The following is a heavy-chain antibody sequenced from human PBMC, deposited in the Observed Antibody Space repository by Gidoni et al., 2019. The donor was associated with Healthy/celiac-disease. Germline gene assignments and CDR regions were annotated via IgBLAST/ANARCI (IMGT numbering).Heavy chain of an antibody. D-gene: IGHD6-6*01. CDR1: GFTFRSYA. CDR3: AKDLSSSSGRYYYYXXXV. Sequence: EVQLLESGGGLVQPGGSLRRPCAASGFTFRSYAMRWVRLAPGKGMEWVSAIRGSGGSTYYADSVKGRFTISRDNSKNTLYLQMNSLRAEDTAVYYCAKDLSSSSGRYYYYXXXVWGQGTTVTVSS. CDR2: IRGSGGST. V-gene: IGHV3-23*01. J-gene: IGHJ6*02.